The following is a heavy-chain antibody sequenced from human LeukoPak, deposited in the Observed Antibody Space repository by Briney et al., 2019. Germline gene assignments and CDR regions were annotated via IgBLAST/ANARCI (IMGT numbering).Heavy chain of an antibody. D-gene: IGHD3-9*01. V-gene: IGHV1-2*02. CDR3: ARDNPGGRYFDWLFFDY. CDR1: GYTFTGYY. CDR2: INPNSGGT. J-gene: IGHJ4*02. Sequence: GASVKVSCKASGYTFTGYYMHWVRQAPGQGLEWMGWINPNSGGTNYAQKFQGRVTMTRDTSISTAYMELSRLRSDDTAVYYCARDNPGGRYFDWLFFDYWGQGTLVTVSS.